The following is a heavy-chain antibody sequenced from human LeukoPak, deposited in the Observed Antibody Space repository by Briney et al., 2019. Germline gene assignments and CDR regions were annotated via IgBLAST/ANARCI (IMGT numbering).Heavy chain of an antibody. CDR2: ISNTANP. CDR3: ARLPPCSRTSCYTFDY. V-gene: IGHV4-59*08. D-gene: IGHD2-2*02. Sequence: SETLSLTCTVSGGSISYYYWSWIRQPPGKGLEWIGYISNTANPNYNPSLKSRVTISVDTSKNQFSLKLSSVTAADTAVYYCARLPPCSRTSCYTFDYWGQGTLVTVSS. J-gene: IGHJ4*02. CDR1: GGSISYYY.